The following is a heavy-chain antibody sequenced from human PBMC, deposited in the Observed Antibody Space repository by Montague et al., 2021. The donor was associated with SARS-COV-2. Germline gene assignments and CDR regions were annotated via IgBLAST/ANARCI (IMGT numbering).Heavy chain of an antibody. D-gene: IGHD3-22*01. CDR2: IKQSGSP. V-gene: IGHV4-34*01. J-gene: IGHJ4*02. Sequence: SDILSLTCAVYGGSFGDDRWSWIRQPPGKGLEWIGDIKQSGSPNYTPSLKSRFAISLTPSKNQFSLKLTSVTAADTAVYFCARGLLSVSMIVVVFTSASYYFDYGGRGAQVTVSS. CDR1: GGSFGDDR. CDR3: ARGLLSVSMIVVVFTSASYYFDY.